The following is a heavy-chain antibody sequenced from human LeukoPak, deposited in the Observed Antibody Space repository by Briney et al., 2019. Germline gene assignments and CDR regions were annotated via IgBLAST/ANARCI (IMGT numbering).Heavy chain of an antibody. V-gene: IGHV4-34*01. CDR2: INHSGST. D-gene: IGHD3-3*01. CDR3: ARGRSAYYDFSLYAVMGFDP. Sequence: SEALSLTCAVYGGSFSGYYWSWIRQPPGKGLEWIGEINHSGSTNYNPSLKSRVTISVDTSKNQFSLKLSSVTAADTAVYYCARGRSAYYDFSLYAVMGFDPWGQGTLVTVSS. J-gene: IGHJ5*02. CDR1: GGSFSGYY.